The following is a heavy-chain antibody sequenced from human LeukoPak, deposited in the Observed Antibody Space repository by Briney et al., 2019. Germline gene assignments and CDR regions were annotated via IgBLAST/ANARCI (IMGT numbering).Heavy chain of an antibody. CDR1: GYTFTSPY. J-gene: IGHJ3*02. D-gene: IGHD6-13*01. V-gene: IGHV1-2*02. Sequence: ASVKVSCKGSGYTFTSPYIHWVRQAPGEGLEWMGWINPDSGGTNYAERFQGRVTMNRDRSISTVYMELSRLRSDDTAVYFCARDWYSNNMGAFDIWGQGTMVTASS. CDR3: ARDWYSNNMGAFDI. CDR2: INPDSGGT.